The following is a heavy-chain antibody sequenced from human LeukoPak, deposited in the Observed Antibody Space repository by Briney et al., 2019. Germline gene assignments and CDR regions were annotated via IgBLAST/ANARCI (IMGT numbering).Heavy chain of an antibody. J-gene: IGHJ4*02. V-gene: IGHV4-38-2*02. CDR3: ARRHSSGWFYY. D-gene: IGHD6-19*01. Sequence: TSETLSLTCTVSGYSISNGYYWDWIRQPPGRGLEWIGNIYRSGSTSYNPSLKSRVTISVDTSKNQFSLKVNSVTAADTAVYYCARRHSSGWFYYWGQGTLVTVPS. CDR2: IYRSGST. CDR1: GYSISNGYY.